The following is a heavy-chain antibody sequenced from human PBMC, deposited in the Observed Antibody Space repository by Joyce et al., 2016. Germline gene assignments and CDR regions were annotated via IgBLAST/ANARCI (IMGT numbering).Heavy chain of an antibody. Sequence: EVQLVESGGGLVQPGRSLRLSCAASGFNFHDHAMHWVRQATGKGLGWVSGISWNSGDIDYADSVKGRFTVSRDNAKSSLYLQMNSLRLEDMALYYCAKDIGPTNYHMDVWGKGTTVTVSS. V-gene: IGHV3-9*03. CDR3: AKDIGPTNYHMDV. CDR1: GFNFHDHA. CDR2: ISWNSGDI. D-gene: IGHD1-14*01. J-gene: IGHJ6*03.